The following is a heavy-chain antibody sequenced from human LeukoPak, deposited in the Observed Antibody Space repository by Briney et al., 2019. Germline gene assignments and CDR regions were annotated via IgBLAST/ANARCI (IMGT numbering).Heavy chain of an antibody. Sequence: GGSLRLSCAASGFTFSRYWMSWVRQAPGKGLEWVANIKQDGSEKYYVDSVKGRFTISRDNAKNSLYLQMNSLRAEDTAVYYCARLLYGDYVFYYWGQGTLVTVSS. CDR3: ARLLYGDYVFYY. D-gene: IGHD4-17*01. CDR1: GFTFSRYW. CDR2: IKQDGSEK. J-gene: IGHJ4*02. V-gene: IGHV3-7*01.